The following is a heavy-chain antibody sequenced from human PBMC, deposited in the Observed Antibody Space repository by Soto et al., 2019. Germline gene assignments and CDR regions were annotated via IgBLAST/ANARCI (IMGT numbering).Heavy chain of an antibody. Sequence: PGGSLILSCAASGFTFSSFGMHWVRQAPGKGLECVAFISFDGSNQYYVDSVRGRFIISRDNSKNTLSLQMNNLKAEDTAVYYCAKDTSKYSNNWPAYYGLDVWGQGTTVTVSS. D-gene: IGHD6-13*01. CDR1: GFTFSSFG. V-gene: IGHV3-30*18. CDR3: AKDTSKYSNNWPAYYGLDV. J-gene: IGHJ6*02. CDR2: ISFDGSNQ.